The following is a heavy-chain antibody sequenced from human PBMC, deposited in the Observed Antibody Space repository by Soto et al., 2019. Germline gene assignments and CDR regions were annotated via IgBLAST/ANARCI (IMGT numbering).Heavy chain of an antibody. D-gene: IGHD2-15*01. J-gene: IGHJ5*02. CDR1: GGTFSTYG. V-gene: IGHV1-69*01. CDR2: IIPIFGTT. CDR3: ECLGVRVCYLPLRIEP. Sequence: QVQLVQSGAEVKKPGSSVKVSCKSSGGTFSTYGFFWVRQAPGQGLEWMGGIIPIFGTTNYAQKFQDRVTIPTNESKGTAYIELTSLQSEETAVYYCECLGVRVCYLPLRIEPWGLGTLVTVS.